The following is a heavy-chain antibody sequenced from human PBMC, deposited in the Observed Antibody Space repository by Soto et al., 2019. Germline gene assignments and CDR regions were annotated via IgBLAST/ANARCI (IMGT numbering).Heavy chain of an antibody. CDR2: INDRGSI. J-gene: IGHJ2*01. D-gene: IGHD3-9*01. CDR1: GGSFSGYY. CDR3: ARESHDILTGPPWVWYFDL. Sequence: QVQLQQWGAGPLRPLETLSLTCGVSGGSFSGYYWAWIRQSPGKGLEWIGEINDRGSINYNPSLKSRVSISVDTSKNHYSRNLRSVPAADTAVYYCARESHDILTGPPWVWYFDLWGRGTLVTVSS. V-gene: IGHV4-34*01.